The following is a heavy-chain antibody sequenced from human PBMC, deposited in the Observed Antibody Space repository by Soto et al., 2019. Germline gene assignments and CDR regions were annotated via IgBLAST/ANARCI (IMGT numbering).Heavy chain of an antibody. CDR2: ISAYNEDT. Sequence: QDQLVQSGGEVKKPGASVKVSCKASGYSFTNYGITWVRQAPGQRCEWMGWISAYNEDTNYAQKIQGRVTMTTDESTSKAYLELRSLRSDDTAVYYCARDRGVAPPVAGNTHYYYYMDVWGKGTTVTVSS. CDR1: GYSFTNYG. J-gene: IGHJ6*03. CDR3: ARDRGVAPPVAGNTHYYYYMDV. D-gene: IGHD6-19*01. V-gene: IGHV1-18*01.